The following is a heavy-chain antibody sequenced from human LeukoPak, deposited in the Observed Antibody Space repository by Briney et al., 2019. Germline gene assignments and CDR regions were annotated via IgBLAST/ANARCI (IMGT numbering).Heavy chain of an antibody. V-gene: IGHV3-21*01. Sequence: AGSLRLSCAASGFTFSSYSMYWVRMAPGPGLERVSSVSSSSSYIYYADSEKGRFTISRDNDENSLYLQMNSLRAEDTAVYYCARDSYYDYVWGSYRSSALDYWGQGTLVTVSS. J-gene: IGHJ4*02. CDR2: VSSSSSYI. CDR3: ARDSYYDYVWGSYRSSALDY. D-gene: IGHD3-16*02. CDR1: GFTFSSYS.